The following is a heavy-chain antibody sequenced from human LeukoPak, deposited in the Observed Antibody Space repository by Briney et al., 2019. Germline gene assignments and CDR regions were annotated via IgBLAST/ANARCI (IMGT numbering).Heavy chain of an antibody. J-gene: IGHJ5*02. CDR1: GDSVSSNSAA. V-gene: IGHV6-1*01. CDR3: ARGSSWYDWFDP. D-gene: IGHD6-13*01. CDR2: TYYRSKWYN. Sequence: SQTLSLTCAISGDSVSSNSAAWNCIMQSPSRGLECLGRTYYRSKWYNDYAVSVKSRITINPDTSKNQFSLQLNSVTPEDTAVYYCARGSSWYDWFDPWGQGTLVTVSS.